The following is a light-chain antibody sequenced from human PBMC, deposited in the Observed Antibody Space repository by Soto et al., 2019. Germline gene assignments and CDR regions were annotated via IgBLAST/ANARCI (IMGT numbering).Light chain of an antibody. CDR1: SSDVGAYDY. CDR3: SSFAGSNNFPYV. CDR2: EIN. J-gene: IGLJ1*01. Sequence: QSALTQLPSASGSPGQSVTISCTGTSSDVGAYDYVYWYQQHPGKAPKLMICEINKRPSGVPDHHSASKSGNTASLTISGLQAQEEADYYCSSFAGSNNFPYVFGTGTKVTVL. V-gene: IGLV2-8*01.